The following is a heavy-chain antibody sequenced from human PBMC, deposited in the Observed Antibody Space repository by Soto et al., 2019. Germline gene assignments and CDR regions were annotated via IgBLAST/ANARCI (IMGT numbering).Heavy chain of an antibody. Sequence: QVQLVESGGGVVQPGRSLRLSCAASGFTFSSYGMHWVRQAPGKGLEWVAVISYDGSNKYYADSVKGRFTISRDNSKNTRYLQMNSLRAEDTAVYYCVTAMAFDYWGQGTLVTVSS. CDR1: GFTFSSYG. J-gene: IGHJ4*02. V-gene: IGHV3-30*03. CDR2: ISYDGSNK. D-gene: IGHD5-18*01. CDR3: VTAMAFDY.